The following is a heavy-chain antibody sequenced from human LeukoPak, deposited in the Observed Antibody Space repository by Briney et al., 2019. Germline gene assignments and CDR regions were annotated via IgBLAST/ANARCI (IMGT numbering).Heavy chain of an antibody. CDR2: IYSGGST. V-gene: IGHV3-53*01. D-gene: IGHD1-26*01. J-gene: IGHJ3*02. CDR3: ARGGSYLSAFDI. CDR1: GFTFSSYW. Sequence: GGSLRLSCATSGFTFSSYWMSWVRQAPGKGLEWVSIIYSGGSTFYADSVKGRFTISRDNSKNTLYLQMNSLRAEDTAVYYCARGGSYLSAFDIWGQGTMVTVSS.